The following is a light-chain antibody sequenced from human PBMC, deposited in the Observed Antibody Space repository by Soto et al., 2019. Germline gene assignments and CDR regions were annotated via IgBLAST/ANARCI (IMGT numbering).Light chain of an antibody. J-gene: IGKJ3*01. Sequence: EIVLTQSPGTLSLSPGERATLSCRASQSVSSSYLAWYQQKPGQAPRLLIYGASSRATGIPDRFSGSGSGTDFTLTISRLEPEDFAVYYCKQYGSSPPVTFGPGTKVD. V-gene: IGKV3-20*01. CDR1: QSVSSSY. CDR3: KQYGSSPPVT. CDR2: GAS.